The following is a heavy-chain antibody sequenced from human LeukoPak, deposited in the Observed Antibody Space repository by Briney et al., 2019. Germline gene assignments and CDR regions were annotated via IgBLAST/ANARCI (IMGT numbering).Heavy chain of an antibody. J-gene: IGHJ5*02. Sequence: SETLSLTCTVSGGSISSYYWSWIRQPPGKGLEWIGYIYCSGSTNYNPSLKSRVTISVDTSKNQFSLKLSSVTAADTAVYYCARFKAWFDPWGQGTLVTVSS. V-gene: IGHV4-59*01. CDR2: IYCSGST. CDR3: ARFKAWFDP. CDR1: GGSISSYY.